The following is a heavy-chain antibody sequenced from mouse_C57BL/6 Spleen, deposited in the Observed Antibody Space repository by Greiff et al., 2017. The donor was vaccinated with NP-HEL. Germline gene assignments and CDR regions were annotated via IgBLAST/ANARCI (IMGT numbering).Heavy chain of an antibody. CDR2: IDPETGGT. D-gene: IGHD2-1*01. J-gene: IGHJ4*01. Sequence: VQLVESGAELVRPGASVTLSCKASGYTFTDYEMHWVKQTPVHGLEWIGAIDPETGGTAYNQKFKGKAILTADKSSSTAYMELRSLTSEDSAVYYCTRKCNSYAMDYWGQGTSVTVSS. CDR3: TRKCNSYAMDY. CDR1: GYTFTDYE. V-gene: IGHV1-15*01.